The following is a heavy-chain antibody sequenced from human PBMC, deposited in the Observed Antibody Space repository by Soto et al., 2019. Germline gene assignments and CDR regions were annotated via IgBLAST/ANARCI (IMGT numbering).Heavy chain of an antibody. Sequence: GGSLRLSCAASGFTFSNAWMSWVRQAPGKGLEWVGRIKSKTDGGTTDYAAPVKGRFTISRDDSKNTLYLQMNSLKTENTAVYYCNTEKLGYCTNGVCSLAFDIWGQGTMVTVSS. J-gene: IGHJ3*02. CDR3: NTEKLGYCTNGVCSLAFDI. CDR1: GFTFSNAW. CDR2: IKSKTDGGTT. D-gene: IGHD2-8*01. V-gene: IGHV3-15*01.